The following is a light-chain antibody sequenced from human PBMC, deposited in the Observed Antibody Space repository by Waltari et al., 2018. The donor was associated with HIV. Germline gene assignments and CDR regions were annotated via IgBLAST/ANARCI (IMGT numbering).Light chain of an antibody. J-gene: IGLJ3*02. CDR1: SSNIGSNY. Sequence: QSVLTQPPSASGTPGQRVTISCSGSSSNIGSNYVYWYQQLPVTAPKLLIYSNNQRPAGVPDRFSCSKSGISGSLAISGLRSDDEADYYCAAWDDTRVVFGGGTKLTVL. CDR2: SNN. V-gene: IGLV1-47*02. CDR3: AAWDDTRVV.